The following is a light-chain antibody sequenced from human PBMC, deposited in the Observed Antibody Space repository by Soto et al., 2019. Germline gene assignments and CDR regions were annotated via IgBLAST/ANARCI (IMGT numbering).Light chain of an antibody. CDR3: SSYTTSSLYV. V-gene: IGLV2-14*01. J-gene: IGLJ1*01. Sequence: QSALTQPASVSGSPGQSIAISCTGNSSDIGGYNSVSWYQQHPGKAPKLMIYEVNNRPSGVSNRFSGSKSGNTASLTISGLQAEDEADYYCSSYTTSSLYVFGTGTKVTVL. CDR2: EVN. CDR1: SSDIGGYNS.